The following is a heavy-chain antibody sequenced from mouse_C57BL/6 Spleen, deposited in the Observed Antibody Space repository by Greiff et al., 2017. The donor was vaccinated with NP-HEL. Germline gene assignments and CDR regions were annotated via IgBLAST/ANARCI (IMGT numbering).Heavy chain of an antibody. Sequence: EVKLVESEGGLVQPGSSMKLSCTASGFTFSDYYMAWVRQVPEKGLEWVANINYDGSSTYYLDSLKSRFIISRDNAKNILYLQMSSLKSEDTATYYCARVPIYSPFDYWGQGTTLTVSS. CDR1: GFTFSDYY. CDR3: ARVPIYSPFDY. D-gene: IGHD2-1*01. V-gene: IGHV5-16*01. J-gene: IGHJ2*01. CDR2: INYDGSST.